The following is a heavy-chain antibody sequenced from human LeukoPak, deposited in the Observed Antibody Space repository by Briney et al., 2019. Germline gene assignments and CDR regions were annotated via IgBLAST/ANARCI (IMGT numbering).Heavy chain of an antibody. J-gene: IGHJ4*02. CDR2: RSSSDAGT. D-gene: IGHD2-21*01. Sequence: PGGSLRLSCAASGFTLSTYAMSWVRQTPGKGLEWVAARSSSDAGTYHADSVRGRFTISRDNSKNTLYLQMNSLRAEDAAVYFCAKAPVTSCRGAYCYPFDSWGQGTLVTVSS. CDR1: GFTLSTYA. V-gene: IGHV3-23*01. CDR3: AKAPVTSCRGAYCYPFDS.